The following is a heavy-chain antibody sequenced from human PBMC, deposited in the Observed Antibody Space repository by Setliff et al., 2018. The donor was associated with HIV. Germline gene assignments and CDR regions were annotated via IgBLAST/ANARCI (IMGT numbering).Heavy chain of an antibody. CDR2: IQTSEGT. Sequence: SETLSLTCTVSGGSISTDYWTWVRQSAGKGLEWIGRIQTSEGTKYNPSLNSRVTVSIDTPKNQFSLDLTSVTAADTAVYYCAGGGYGSGNAYYFADWGQGTLVTVSS. CDR3: AGGGYGSGNAYYFAD. J-gene: IGHJ4*02. CDR1: GGSISTDY. V-gene: IGHV4-4*07. D-gene: IGHD3-10*01.